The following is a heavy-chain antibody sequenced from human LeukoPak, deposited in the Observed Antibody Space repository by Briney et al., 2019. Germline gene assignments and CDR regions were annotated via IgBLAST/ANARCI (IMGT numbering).Heavy chain of an antibody. CDR2: MSHDGSNK. V-gene: IGHV3-30*18. Sequence: GGSLRLSCAASGFTFSSYAMHWVRQAPGKGLEWVAVMSHDGSNKYYGDSAKGRFTISRDNSKNTLYLQMNSLRAEDTAVYYCAKLDSSGWSRPFDYWGQGTLVTVSS. CDR1: GFTFSSYA. J-gene: IGHJ4*02. D-gene: IGHD6-19*01. CDR3: AKLDSSGWSRPFDY.